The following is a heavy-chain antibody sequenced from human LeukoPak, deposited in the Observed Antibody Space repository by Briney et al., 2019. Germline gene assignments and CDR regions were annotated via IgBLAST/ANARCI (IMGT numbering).Heavy chain of an antibody. J-gene: IGHJ4*02. D-gene: IGHD2-2*01. CDR2: ISGSGDST. Sequence: GGSLRLSCAASGFSFSSFAMSWVRQAPGKGLEWVSTISGSGDSTYYADSVKGRFTVTRDNSKNTLSLQMNSLRAEDTAVYYCAKDGYIIVVPAAISFVDYWGQGTPVTVSS. CDR1: GFSFSSFA. CDR3: AKDGYIIVVPAAISFVDY. V-gene: IGHV3-23*01.